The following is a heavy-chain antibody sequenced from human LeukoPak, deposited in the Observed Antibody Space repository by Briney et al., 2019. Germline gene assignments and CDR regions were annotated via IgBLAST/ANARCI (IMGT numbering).Heavy chain of an antibody. CDR3: ASLPYGDPYYFDY. Sequence: SETLSLTCTVSGGSISSYYWSWIRQPPGKGLEWIGYIYYSGSTNYNPSLKSRVTISVDTSKNQFSLKLSSVTAADTAVYYCASLPYGDPYYFDYWGQGTLVTVSS. CDR1: GGSISSYY. CDR2: IYYSGST. D-gene: IGHD4-17*01. V-gene: IGHV4-59*01. J-gene: IGHJ4*02.